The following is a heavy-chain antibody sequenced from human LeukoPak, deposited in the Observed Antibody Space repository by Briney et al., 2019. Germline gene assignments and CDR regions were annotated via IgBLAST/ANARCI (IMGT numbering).Heavy chain of an antibody. CDR3: ARPGLDYYDSSGYYIEAFDI. CDR2: IYYSGST. J-gene: IGHJ3*02. D-gene: IGHD3-22*01. V-gene: IGHV4-39*01. CDR1: GGSISSSSYY. Sequence: PSETLSLTCTVSGGSISSSSYYWGWIRQPPGKGLEWIGSIYYSGSTCYNPSLKSRVTISVDTSKNQFSLKLSSVTAADTAVYYCARPGLDYYDSSGYYIEAFDIWGQGTMVTVSS.